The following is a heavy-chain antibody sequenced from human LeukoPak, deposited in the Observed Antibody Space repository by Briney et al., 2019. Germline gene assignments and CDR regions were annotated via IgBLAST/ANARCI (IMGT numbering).Heavy chain of an antibody. V-gene: IGHV1-2*06. CDR2: INPNSGGT. Sequence: ASVKVSCKASGYTFTGYYMHWVRQAPGQGLEWMGRINPNSGGTNYAQKFQGRVTMTRDTSVSTAYMELSRLRSDDTAVYYCARRPVMRGGDCYYFDYWGQGTLVTVSS. D-gene: IGHD2-21*02. CDR3: ARRPVMRGGDCYYFDY. J-gene: IGHJ4*02. CDR1: GYTFTGYY.